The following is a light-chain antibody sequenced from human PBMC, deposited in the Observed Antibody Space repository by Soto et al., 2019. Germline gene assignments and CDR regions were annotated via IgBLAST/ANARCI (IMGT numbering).Light chain of an antibody. V-gene: IGKV3-20*01. Sequence: EIVLTQSPGTLSLSPGERATLSCRASQSVRSSYLAWYQQKPGQAPRLLIYGASRRATGIPDRFSGSGSGTDFTLTISRLEPEDSAVYYCQQYDTSSWTFGQGTKVEIK. CDR3: QQYDTSSWT. CDR2: GAS. J-gene: IGKJ1*01. CDR1: QSVRSSY.